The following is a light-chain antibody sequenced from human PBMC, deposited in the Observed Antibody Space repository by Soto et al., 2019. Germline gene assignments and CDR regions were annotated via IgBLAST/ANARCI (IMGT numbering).Light chain of an antibody. CDR2: GAS. CDR1: QSVSNK. V-gene: IGKV3-15*01. Sequence: EIVMTQSPATLSVSPGDRATLSCRASQSVSNKVAWYQLTSGQAPRLLIYGASTRAIGIPARFSGSGSGTDFTLTTSSLQSEVFAVYFCHHYNTWPWAFGQGTTVEIK. CDR3: HHYNTWPWA. J-gene: IGKJ1*01.